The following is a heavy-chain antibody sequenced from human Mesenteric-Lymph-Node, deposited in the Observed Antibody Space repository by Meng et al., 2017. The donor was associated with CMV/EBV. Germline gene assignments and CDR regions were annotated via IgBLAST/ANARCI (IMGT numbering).Heavy chain of an antibody. CDR3: ARGGEGYYEDY. D-gene: IGHD3-22*01. Sequence: STNSGGSISSSGYYRGWLRPHPEEGVGWIGYIYYNGNTYYEQTLKGRVTMSIDTSKSQFSLELSSVTAADTAVYYCARGGEGYYEDYWGQGTLVTVSS. J-gene: IGHJ4*02. V-gene: IGHV4-31*03. CDR2: IYYNGNT. CDR1: GGSISSSGYY.